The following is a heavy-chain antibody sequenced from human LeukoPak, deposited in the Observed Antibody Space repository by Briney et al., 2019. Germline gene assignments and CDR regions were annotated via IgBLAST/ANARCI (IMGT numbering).Heavy chain of an antibody. CDR1: GFTFSSNP. CDR3: ATTKPARRYFDY. J-gene: IGHJ4*02. Sequence: GGSLRLSCAGSGFTFSSNPLSWVRQAPGKGLEWVSAISGGGAKTYYGDSVRGRFTSSRDNSKTTLYLQMNTLRADDTAVYYCATTKPARRYFDYWGQGILVTVSS. D-gene: IGHD5-24*01. V-gene: IGHV3-23*01. CDR2: ISGGGAKT.